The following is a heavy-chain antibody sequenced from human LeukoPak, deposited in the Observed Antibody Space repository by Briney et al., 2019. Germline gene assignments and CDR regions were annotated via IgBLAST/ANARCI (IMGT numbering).Heavy chain of an antibody. D-gene: IGHD3-10*01. V-gene: IGHV1-69*05. CDR2: IIPIFGTA. Sequence: WASVKVSCKDSGGTFSSYAIRWVRQAPGQGLEWMGGIIPIFGTANYAQKLQGRVTMTTDVSTSTAYMELSSLRSDDTAVYYCARDEELLGLSAPTYWGQGTLVTVSS. CDR3: ARDEELLGLSAPTY. J-gene: IGHJ4*02. CDR1: GGTFSSYA.